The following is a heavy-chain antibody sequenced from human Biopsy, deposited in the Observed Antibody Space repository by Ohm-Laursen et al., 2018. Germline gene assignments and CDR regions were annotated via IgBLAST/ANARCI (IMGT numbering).Heavy chain of an antibody. CDR2: ISSSGNFM. CDR1: GFTFSSNV. D-gene: IGHD1-26*01. CDR3: ARIFLVGVTPGYGMDV. V-gene: IGHV3-21*01. Sequence: SLRLSCAASGFTFSSNVMSWVRQAPGKGLEWVSSISSSGNFMYYTDSVKGRFTISRDNAKNSLYLQMNSLRAEDTALYYCARIFLVGVTPGYGMDVWGQGTTVTVSS. J-gene: IGHJ6*02.